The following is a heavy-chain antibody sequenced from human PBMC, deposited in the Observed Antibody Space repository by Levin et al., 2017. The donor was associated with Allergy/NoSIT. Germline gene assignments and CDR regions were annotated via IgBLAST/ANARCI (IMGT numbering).Heavy chain of an antibody. Sequence: RAGGSLRLSCAASGFTFSGSAMHWVRQASGKGLEWVGRIREKTNNYATAYGASVKGRFTISRDDSKNMAFLQMNSLNTEDTAIYYCVRIYFDTSGRQVAFDYWGQGTQVTVSS. CDR3: VRIYFDTSGRQVAFDY. CDR1: GFTFSGSA. D-gene: IGHD3-22*01. CDR2: IREKTNNYAT. V-gene: IGHV3-73*01. J-gene: IGHJ4*02.